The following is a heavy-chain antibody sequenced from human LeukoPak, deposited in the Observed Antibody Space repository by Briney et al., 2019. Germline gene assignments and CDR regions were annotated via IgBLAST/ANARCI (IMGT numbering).Heavy chain of an antibody. J-gene: IGHJ6*02. CDR1: GFTFRSYG. CDR3: ARVSGDYYYYYAMDV. V-gene: IGHV3-23*01. CDR2: ISASGGST. D-gene: IGHD4-17*01. Sequence: GGSLRLSCAASGFTFRSYGMSWVRQAPGKGLEWVSGISASGGSTYYADSVTGRFTISRDNSKNTLYLQMISLRAEDTAVYYCARVSGDYYYYYAMDVWGQGTTVTVSS.